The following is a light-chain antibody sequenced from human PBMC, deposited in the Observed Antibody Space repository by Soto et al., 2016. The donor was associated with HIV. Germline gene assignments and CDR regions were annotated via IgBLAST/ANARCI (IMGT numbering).Light chain of an antibody. J-gene: IGKJ5*01. CDR3: QQSYSIPLT. V-gene: IGKV1-39*01. CDR1: QMINSY. CDR2: AAS. Sequence: DIQMTQSPSSLSASVGDTVTITCRASQMINSYLNWYQQKPGKAPRLLISAASSLQVGVPSRFSGSRSRTGFSLTITGLQPEDFATYYCQQSYSIPLTFGQGTRTGDQT.